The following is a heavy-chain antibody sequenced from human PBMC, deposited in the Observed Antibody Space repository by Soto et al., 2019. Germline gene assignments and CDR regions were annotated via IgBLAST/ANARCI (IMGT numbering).Heavy chain of an antibody. CDR2: IIPIFGTA. Sequence: ASVKVSCKACGGTFSSYAISWVRQARGQGLEWMGGIIPIFGTANYAQKFQGRVTITADKSTSTAYMELSSLRSGDTAVYYCARDHRMSRSGPPFHILGQGTMVNVSS. CDR1: GGTFSSYA. D-gene: IGHD1-26*01. CDR3: ARDHRMSRSGPPFHI. J-gene: IGHJ3*02. V-gene: IGHV1-69*06.